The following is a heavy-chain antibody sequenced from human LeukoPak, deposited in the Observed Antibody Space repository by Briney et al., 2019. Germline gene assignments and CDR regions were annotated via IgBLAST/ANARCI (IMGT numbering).Heavy chain of an antibody. CDR2: TYYRSKWYN. CDR3: AREGQQLVLIHEWLSRHYYYYGMDV. Sequence: SQTLSLTCAISGDSVSSNSAAWNWIRQSPSRGLEWLGRTYYRSKWYNDYAVSVKSRITINPDTSKNQFSLQLNSVTPEDTAVYYCAREGQQLVLIHEWLSRHYYYYGMDVWGQGTTVTVSS. V-gene: IGHV6-1*01. CDR1: GDSVSSNSAA. J-gene: IGHJ6*02. D-gene: IGHD6-13*01.